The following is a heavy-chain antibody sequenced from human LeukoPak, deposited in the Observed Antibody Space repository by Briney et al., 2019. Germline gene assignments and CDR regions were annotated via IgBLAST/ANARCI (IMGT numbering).Heavy chain of an antibody. CDR2: INPDNGGT. J-gene: IGHJ4*02. D-gene: IGHD5-12*01. V-gene: IGHV1-2*02. CDR3: ARDPSNSGYDYLYYFDY. Sequence: ASLKVSCKASGYTLTGYYMHWVRQAPRQGLEWMGWINPDNGGTNYAQKFQGRVTMTRDMSISTAYMELSRLRSDDTAVYYCARDPSNSGYDYLYYFDYWGQGTLVTVSS. CDR1: GYTLTGYY.